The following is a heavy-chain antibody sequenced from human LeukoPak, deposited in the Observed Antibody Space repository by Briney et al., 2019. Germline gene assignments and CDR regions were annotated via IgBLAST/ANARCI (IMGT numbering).Heavy chain of an antibody. CDR2: IIPIFGTA. D-gene: IGHD2-21*02. V-gene: IGHV1-69*13. CDR3: AQEGYCGGDCYQSFDY. CDR1: GGTFSSYA. J-gene: IGHJ4*02. Sequence: SVKVSCKASGGTFSSYAISWVRQAPGQGLEWMGGIIPIFGTANYAQKFQGRVTITADESTSTAYMELSSLRSEDTAVYYCAQEGYCGGDCYQSFDYWGQGALVTVSS.